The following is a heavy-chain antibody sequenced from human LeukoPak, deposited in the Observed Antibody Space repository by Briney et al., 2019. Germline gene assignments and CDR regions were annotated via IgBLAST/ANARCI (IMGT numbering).Heavy chain of an antibody. D-gene: IGHD6-6*01. V-gene: IGHV3-7*03. CDR1: GFTFSRYW. Sequence: GGSLRLSCAASGFTFSRYWMSWVRQAPGKGLEWVANIKEDGSEKYYVDSVKGRFTISRDNAKNSLYLQMNSLRAEDTAVYYCASTIATRYFDYWGQGTLVTVSS. CDR3: ASTIATRYFDY. J-gene: IGHJ4*02. CDR2: IKEDGSEK.